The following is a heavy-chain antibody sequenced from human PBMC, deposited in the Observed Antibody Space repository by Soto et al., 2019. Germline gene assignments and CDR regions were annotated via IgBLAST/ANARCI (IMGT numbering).Heavy chain of an antibody. Sequence: GGSLRLSCAASGFTFSNYAMTWVRQAPGKGLEWVSTISSSGGSRYYADSVKGRFTISRDDSKNSLYLQMNSLRADDTAIYYCARSTTVVAEWFDPWGQGTMVTVSS. V-gene: IGHV3-23*01. CDR3: ARSTTVVAEWFDP. J-gene: IGHJ5*02. CDR1: GFTFSNYA. D-gene: IGHD4-17*01. CDR2: ISSSGGSR.